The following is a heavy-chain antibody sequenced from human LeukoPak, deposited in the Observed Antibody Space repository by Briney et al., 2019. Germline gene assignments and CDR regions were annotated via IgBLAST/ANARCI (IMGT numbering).Heavy chain of an antibody. Sequence: PGGSLRLSCAASGFTFSSYAMSWVRQAPGKGLEWVSAISGSGGSTYYADSVKGRFTISRDNSKNTLYLQMNSLRAEDTAVYYCAKERSRITIFGVVIIPAEFDYWGQGTLVTVSS. CDR2: ISGSGGST. D-gene: IGHD3-3*01. J-gene: IGHJ4*02. CDR3: AKERSRITIFGVVIIPAEFDY. V-gene: IGHV3-23*01. CDR1: GFTFSSYA.